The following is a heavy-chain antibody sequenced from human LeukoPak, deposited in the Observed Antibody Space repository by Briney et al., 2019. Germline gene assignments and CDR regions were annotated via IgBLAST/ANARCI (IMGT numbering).Heavy chain of an antibody. CDR2: ISPRSDII. Sequence: GGSLRLSCTASGCTLRDFSMNWVRQAPGKGLELVSHISPRSDIISYADSVKGRFTISRDNAKNSLYLQMNSLRAEDMAVYYCVRDHDWAFDYWGQGTLVPVSS. V-gene: IGHV3-48*01. J-gene: IGHJ4*02. CDR1: GCTLRDFS. CDR3: VRDHDWAFDY. D-gene: IGHD3-9*01.